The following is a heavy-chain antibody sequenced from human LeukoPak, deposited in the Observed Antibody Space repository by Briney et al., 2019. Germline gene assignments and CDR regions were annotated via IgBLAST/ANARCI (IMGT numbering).Heavy chain of an antibody. D-gene: IGHD5-12*01. Sequence: PGGSLRLSCAVSGITLSNYGMSWVRKAPGKGLEWVSYISYSGGSTYYADSVKGRFTISRDNSKNTLYLQMNSLRAEDTAVYYCAKEYSGYDFDYWGQGNLVTVSS. CDR3: AKEYSGYDFDY. V-gene: IGHV3-23*01. CDR1: GITLSNYG. J-gene: IGHJ4*02. CDR2: ISYSGGST.